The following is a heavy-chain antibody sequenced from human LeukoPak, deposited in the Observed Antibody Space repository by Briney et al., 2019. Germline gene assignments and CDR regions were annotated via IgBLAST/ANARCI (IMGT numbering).Heavy chain of an antibody. D-gene: IGHD3-22*01. V-gene: IGHV3-33*01. Sequence: GRSLRLSCAASGFTFSSYGMHWVRQAPGKGLEWVAVIWYDGSNKYYADSVKGRFTISRDNSKNTLYLQMNSLRAEDTAVYYCAVTYDSSGYYFGYFQHWGQGTLSPSPQ. J-gene: IGHJ1*01. CDR1: GFTFSSYG. CDR2: IWYDGSNK. CDR3: AVTYDSSGYYFGYFQH.